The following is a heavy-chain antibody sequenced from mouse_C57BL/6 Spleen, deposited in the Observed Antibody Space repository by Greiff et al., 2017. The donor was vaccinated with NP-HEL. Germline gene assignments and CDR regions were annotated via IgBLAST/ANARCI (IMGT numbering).Heavy chain of an antibody. J-gene: IGHJ2*01. Sequence: QVQLQQPGAELVRPGTSVKLSCKASGYTFTSYWMHWVKQRPGQGLEWIGVIDPSDSYTNYNQKFKGKATLTVDTSSSTAYMQLSSLTSEDSAVSYCARGGYGSSYGYWGQGTTLTVSS. D-gene: IGHD1-1*01. CDR3: ARGGYGSSYGY. V-gene: IGHV1-59*01. CDR1: GYTFTSYW. CDR2: IDPSDSYT.